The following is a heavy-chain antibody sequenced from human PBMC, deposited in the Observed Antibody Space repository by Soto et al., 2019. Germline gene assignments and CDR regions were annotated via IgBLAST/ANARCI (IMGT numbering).Heavy chain of an antibody. D-gene: IGHD6-19*01. CDR3: AKDPPVLAVAGSPGDV. CDR2: ISGSGGST. Sequence: GGSLRLSCAASGFTFSSYAMSWVRQAPGKGLEWVSAISGSGGSTYYADSVKGRFTISRDNSKNTLYLQMNSLRAEDTAVSSCAKDPPVLAVAGSPGDVWGQGTTVTVSS. J-gene: IGHJ6*02. CDR1: GFTFSSYA. V-gene: IGHV3-23*01.